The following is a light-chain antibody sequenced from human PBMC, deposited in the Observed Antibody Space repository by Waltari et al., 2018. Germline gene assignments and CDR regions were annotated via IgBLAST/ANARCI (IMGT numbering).Light chain of an antibody. CDR1: QSLLHSNGYNY. CDR3: MQSLQTPPT. J-gene: IGKJ1*01. CDR2: WGS. Sequence: DIVMTQSPLSLPVTPGEPASISCRSSQSLLHSNGYNYLDWYLQKPGQSPQLLWYWGSNRASGVPDRFSGSGSGTDFTLKISRVEAEDVGVYYCMQSLQTPPTFGQGTKVEIK. V-gene: IGKV2-28*01.